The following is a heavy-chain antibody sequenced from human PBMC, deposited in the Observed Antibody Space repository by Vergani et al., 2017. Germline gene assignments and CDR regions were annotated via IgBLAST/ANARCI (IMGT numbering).Heavy chain of an antibody. CDR2: ISPGASTV. J-gene: IGHJ6*02. CDR1: GFKFSDHY. Sequence: LEESGGGSVQPGGSLRLSCAASGFKFSDHYMSWIRQAPGKGLEWVSHISPGASTVSYTDSVTGRFTVSRDNDNNSLTLDMTTLRVEDTAVYYCAKNPGISTTRHYYARDVWGQGTTVTVSS. V-gene: IGHV3-11*04. D-gene: IGHD1-1*01. CDR3: AKNPGISTTRHYYARDV.